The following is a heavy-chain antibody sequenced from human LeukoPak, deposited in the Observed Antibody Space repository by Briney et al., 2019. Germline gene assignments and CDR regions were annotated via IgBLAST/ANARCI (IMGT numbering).Heavy chain of an antibody. CDR3: ARSDTHHIHSSSWHFDY. D-gene: IGHD6-13*01. CDR2: SSYSGSS. Sequence: SETLSLTCSVSGGSIGTNYWSWIRQVPGKGLEWIGYSSYSGSSNYNPSLKSRVTISVDTSKTLFSLYLNSVTAADTAVYYCARSDTHHIHSSSWHFDYWGQGTLVTVSS. J-gene: IGHJ4*02. CDR1: GGSIGTNY. V-gene: IGHV4-59*01.